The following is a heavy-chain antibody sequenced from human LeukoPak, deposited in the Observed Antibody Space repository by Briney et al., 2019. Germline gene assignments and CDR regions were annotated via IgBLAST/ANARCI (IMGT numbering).Heavy chain of an antibody. D-gene: IGHD2-2*01. J-gene: IGHJ4*02. CDR2: ISGGGTYI. CDR3: ATPHTVSTTSGTSW. V-gene: IGHV3-21*01. CDR1: GFTFSSYA. Sequence: GGSLRLSCAASGFTFSSYAMNWVRQAPGKGLEWVSSISGGGTYIYYSDSVKGRFTISRDNANGSLYLQMNSLRAEDTAVYYCATPHTVSTTSGTSWWGQGTLVTVSS.